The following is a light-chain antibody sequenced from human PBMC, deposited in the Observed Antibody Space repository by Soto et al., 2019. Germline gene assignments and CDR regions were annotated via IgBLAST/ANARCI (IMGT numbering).Light chain of an antibody. Sequence: DIQMTQSPSSLSASVGDKVTITCRASQGIRNALAWYPQKPGKAPKRLIYGASTLQSGVPSRFSGSGSATEFTLTITSLQPEDGATYYGVQQDTDPLTFGGGTKVDI. CDR2: GAS. V-gene: IGKV1-17*01. J-gene: IGKJ4*01. CDR1: QGIRNA. CDR3: VQQDTDPLT.